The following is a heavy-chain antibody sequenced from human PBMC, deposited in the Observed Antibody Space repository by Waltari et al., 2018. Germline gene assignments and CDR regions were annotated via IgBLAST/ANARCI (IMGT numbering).Heavy chain of an antibody. CDR2: IYYSGST. D-gene: IGHD2-15*01. V-gene: IGHV4-59*11. J-gene: IGHJ4*02. Sequence: QVQLQESGPGLVKPSETLSLACTVSGGSISRHDCSWIRQPPGKGLEWLGYIYYSGSTNYNPSLKSRVTISVDTSKNQFSLKLSSVTAADTAVYYCARSLNDSPIDYWGQGTLVTVSS. CDR3: ARSLNDSPIDY. CDR1: GGSISRHD.